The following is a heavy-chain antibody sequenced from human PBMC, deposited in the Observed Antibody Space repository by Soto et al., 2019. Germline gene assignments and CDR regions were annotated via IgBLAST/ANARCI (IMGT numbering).Heavy chain of an antibody. J-gene: IGHJ6*02. Sequence: QVQLQESGPGLVKPSETLSLTCTVSGGSISSYYWSWIRQPPGKGLEWIGSSYYSGSTYYNPYLNRPLTLSVATSTTQFSLKLSSVTAADTAVYYCARGRRYYGSGILKAPFYYYYGMDVWGQRTTVTVSS. D-gene: IGHD3-10*01. CDR1: GGSISSYY. V-gene: IGHV4-59*08. CDR3: ARGRRYYGSGILKAPFYYYYGMDV. CDR2: SYYSGST.